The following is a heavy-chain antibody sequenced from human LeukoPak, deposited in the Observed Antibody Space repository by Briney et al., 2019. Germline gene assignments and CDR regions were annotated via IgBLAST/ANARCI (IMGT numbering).Heavy chain of an antibody. J-gene: IGHJ4*02. Sequence: SETLSLTCTVSGYSISSGYYWGWIRQPPGKGLEWIGSIYHSGSTYYNPSLKSRVTISVDTSKNQFSLKLSSVTAADTAVYYCARFHYGSGFDYWGQGTLVTVSS. CDR2: IYHSGST. D-gene: IGHD3-10*01. CDR3: ARFHYGSGFDY. V-gene: IGHV4-38-2*02. CDR1: GYSISSGYY.